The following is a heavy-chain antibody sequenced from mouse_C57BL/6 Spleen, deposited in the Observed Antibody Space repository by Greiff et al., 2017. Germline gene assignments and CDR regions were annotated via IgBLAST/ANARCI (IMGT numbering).Heavy chain of an antibody. CDR2: IYPRDGST. D-gene: IGHD2-4*01. CDR3: ARTYYDYDGFAY. J-gene: IGHJ3*01. V-gene: IGHV1-78*01. Sequence: VQLQESDAELVKPGASVKISCKVSGYNFTDHTIHWMKQRPEQGLEWIGYIYPRDGSTKYNEKFKGKATLTADKSSSTAYMQLNSLTSEDSAVYFCARTYYDYDGFAYWGQGTLVTVSA. CDR1: GYNFTDHT.